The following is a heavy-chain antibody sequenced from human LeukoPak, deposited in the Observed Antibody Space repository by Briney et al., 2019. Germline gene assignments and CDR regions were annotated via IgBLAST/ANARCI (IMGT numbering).Heavy chain of an antibody. CDR1: GFTFSSYW. D-gene: IGHD3-9*01. CDR3: ARGIGPHQILRYFDWLLSQVDAFDI. CDR2: IKQDGSEK. Sequence: GGSLRLSCAASGFTFSSYWMSWVRQAPGKGLEWVANIKQDGSEKYYVDSVKGRFTISRDNAKNSLYLQMNSLRAEGTAVYYCARGIGPHQILRYFDWLLSQVDAFDIWGQGTMVTVSS. J-gene: IGHJ3*02. V-gene: IGHV3-7*01.